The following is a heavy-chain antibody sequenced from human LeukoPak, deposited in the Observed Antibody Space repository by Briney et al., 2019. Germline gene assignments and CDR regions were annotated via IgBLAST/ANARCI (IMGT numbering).Heavy chain of an antibody. Sequence: SETLSLTCTVSGGSISSSSYYWGWIRQPPGKELEWSGSIYYSGSTYYNPSLKSRVPISVDTSKNQFSLKLSSVAAADTAVYYWSRHTDDNWNFGWLWRQGTMVSVSS. CDR2: IYYSGST. CDR3: SRHTDDNWNFGWL. D-gene: IGHD1-7*01. J-gene: IGHJ3*01. V-gene: IGHV4-39*01. CDR1: GGSISSSSYY.